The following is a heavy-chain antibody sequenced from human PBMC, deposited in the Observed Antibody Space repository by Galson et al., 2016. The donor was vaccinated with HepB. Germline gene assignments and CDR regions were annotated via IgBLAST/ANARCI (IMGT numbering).Heavy chain of an antibody. Sequence: PALVKPTQTLTLTCTVSGFSLSSARTSVSWIRQPPGKALEWLAHIFSNDDKSYTTSLKRRLTISKDTSKSQVVLTMTNMDPADTATYYCARITSTLEWVEVDVWGQGTTVTVSS. CDR3: ARITSTLEWVEVDV. V-gene: IGHV2-26*01. CDR2: IFSNDDK. J-gene: IGHJ6*02. D-gene: IGHD3-3*01. CDR1: GFSLSSARTS.